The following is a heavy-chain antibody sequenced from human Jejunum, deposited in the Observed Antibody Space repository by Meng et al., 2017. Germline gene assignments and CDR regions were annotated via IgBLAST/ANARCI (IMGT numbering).Heavy chain of an antibody. CDR3: AKVHCSSTACYLLGYFDY. CDR1: GFTLGDYW. V-gene: IGHV3-74*01. D-gene: IGHD2-2*01. CDR2: INTDGSST. Sequence: EVQLVESGGGVVQPGGSLRLACAAAGFTLGDYWMHWVRQAPGQGLVWVSHINTDGSSTKYADSVKGRFTISRDNAKNTLYLQMNSLRPEDTAVYYCAKVHCSSTACYLLGYFDYWGQGTLVTVSS. J-gene: IGHJ4*02.